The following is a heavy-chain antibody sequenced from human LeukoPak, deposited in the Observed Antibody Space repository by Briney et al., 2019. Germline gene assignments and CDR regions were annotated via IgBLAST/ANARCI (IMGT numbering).Heavy chain of an antibody. J-gene: IGHJ5*02. CDR2: IYHSGST. D-gene: IGHD3-22*01. V-gene: IGHV4-30-2*01. CDR3: ARGGVDSSERLGFDP. CDR1: GGSISSGGYS. Sequence: SQTLSLTCAVSGGSISSGGYSWSWIRQPPGTGLEWIGYIYHSGSTYYNPSLKSRVTISVDRSKNQFSLKLSSVTAADTAVYYCARGGVDSSERLGFDPWGQGTLVTVSS.